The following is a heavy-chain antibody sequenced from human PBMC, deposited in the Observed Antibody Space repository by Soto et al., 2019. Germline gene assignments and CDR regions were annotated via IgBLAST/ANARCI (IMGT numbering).Heavy chain of an antibody. CDR3: ARHPRHIVPDA. CDR2: IYYSGST. CDR1: GGSISSSSYY. J-gene: IGHJ6*02. Sequence: SETLSLTCTVSGGSISSSSYYWGWIRQPPGKGLEWIGSIYYSGSTYYNPSLKSRVTISVDTSKNQFSLKLSSVTAADTAVYYCARHPRHIVPDAWGQGTTVTVSS. D-gene: IGHD2-21*01. V-gene: IGHV4-39*01.